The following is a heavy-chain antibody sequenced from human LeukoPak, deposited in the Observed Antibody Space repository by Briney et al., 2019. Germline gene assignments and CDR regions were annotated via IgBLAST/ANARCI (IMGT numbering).Heavy chain of an antibody. CDR2: ISHDGFI. CDR1: GFTFSSYV. Sequence: GGSLRLSCETAGFTFSSYVMHWVRRTPGKGLVWVSRISHDGFISYADSVKGRFTISRDDAKNSLYLQMNSLRDEDTAIYYCARDSGVDAHIDYWGHGTLVTVSA. V-gene: IGHV3-74*01. CDR3: ARDSGVDAHIDY. J-gene: IGHJ4*01. D-gene: IGHD3-3*01.